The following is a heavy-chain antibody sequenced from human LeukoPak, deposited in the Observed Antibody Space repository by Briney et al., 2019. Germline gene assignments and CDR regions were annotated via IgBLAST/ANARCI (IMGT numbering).Heavy chain of an antibody. CDR2: INHSGSF. Sequence: PSETLSLTCAVYGGSLSGYYWSWIRQPPGKGLEWIGEINHSGSFNYYSSLKSRVTISVDTSKNQFSLKLSSVTAADTAVYYCARRMGRRFGERYYYYHYMDVWGKGTTVTISS. V-gene: IGHV4-34*01. D-gene: IGHD3-10*01. CDR3: ARRMGRRFGERYYYYHYMDV. J-gene: IGHJ6*03. CDR1: GGSLSGYY.